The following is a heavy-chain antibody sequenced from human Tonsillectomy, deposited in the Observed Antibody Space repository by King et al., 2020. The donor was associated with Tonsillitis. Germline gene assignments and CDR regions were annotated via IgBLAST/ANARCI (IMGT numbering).Heavy chain of an antibody. CDR1: GGTFSSYA. Sequence: QLVQSGAEVKKPGSSVKVSCEASGGTFSSYAISWVRQAPGQGLEWMGGIIPIFGTANYAQKFQGRVTITADESTSTAYMELSSLRSEDMAVYYCARARGYSSGWDDAFDIWGQGTMVTVSS. D-gene: IGHD6-19*01. V-gene: IGHV1-69*01. J-gene: IGHJ3*02. CDR2: IIPIFGTA. CDR3: ARARGYSSGWDDAFDI.